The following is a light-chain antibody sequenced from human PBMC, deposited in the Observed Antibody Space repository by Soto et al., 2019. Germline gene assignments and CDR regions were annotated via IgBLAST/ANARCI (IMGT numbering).Light chain of an antibody. J-gene: IGLJ2*01. CDR1: SSDVGGYNY. CDR3: SSYAGSNNHKRAVV. CDR2: EVS. Sequence: QSALTQPPSASGSPGQSVTISCTGTSSDVGGYNYVSWYQQHPGKAPKLMIYEVSKRPSGVPDRFSGSKSGNTASLTVSGLQAEDEADYYGSSYAGSNNHKRAVVFGGGTKVTVL. V-gene: IGLV2-8*01.